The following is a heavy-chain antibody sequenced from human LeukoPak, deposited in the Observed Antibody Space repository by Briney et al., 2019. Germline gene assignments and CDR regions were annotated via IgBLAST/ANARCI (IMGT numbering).Heavy chain of an antibody. D-gene: IGHD6-19*01. CDR3: AGTKYSSGWYAGY. CDR2: IYSGGST. Sequence: GGSLRLSCAASGFTVSSNYMSWVRQAPGKGLEWVSVIYSGGSTYYADSVKGRFTISRDNSKNTLYLQMNSLRAEDTAVYYCAGTKYSSGWYAGYWGQGTLVTVS. V-gene: IGHV3-53*01. J-gene: IGHJ4*02. CDR1: GFTVSSNY.